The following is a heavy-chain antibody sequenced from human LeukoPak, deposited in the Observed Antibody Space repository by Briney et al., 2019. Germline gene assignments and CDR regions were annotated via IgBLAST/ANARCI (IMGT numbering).Heavy chain of an antibody. V-gene: IGHV3-23*01. CDR3: AKDGVGATNFDY. D-gene: IGHD1-26*01. J-gene: IGHJ4*02. Sequence: RGSLRLSCAASGITFRSYGMSWVRQAPGKGLEWVTAISGSGGSTYYADSVKGRFTISRDNSKNTLYLQMNSLRAEDTAVYYCAKDGVGATNFDYWGQGTLVTVSS. CDR1: GITFRSYG. CDR2: ISGSGGST.